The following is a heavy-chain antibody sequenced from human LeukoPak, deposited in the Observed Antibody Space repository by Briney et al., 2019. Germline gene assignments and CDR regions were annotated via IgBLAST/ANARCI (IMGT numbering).Heavy chain of an antibody. J-gene: IGHJ4*02. D-gene: IGHD2-15*01. CDR1: GFAFSSYA. CDR2: IDGGGGRT. CDR3: AQQLGYCSSGSCYFTF. Sequence: GGSLRLSCTASGFAFSSYAMSWVRQAPGVGLEWVSAIDGGGGRTWHADSVKGRFTISRDNSKNTLYLQMNSLRAEDTAIYYCAQQLGYCSSGSCYFTFWGQGTLVTVSS. V-gene: IGHV3-23*01.